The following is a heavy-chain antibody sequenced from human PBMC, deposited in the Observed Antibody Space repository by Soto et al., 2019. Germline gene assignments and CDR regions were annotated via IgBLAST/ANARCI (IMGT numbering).Heavy chain of an antibody. Sequence: VASVKVSCKASGGTFSSHAISWVRQAPGQGLEWMGGIIPIFGTANYAQKFQGRVTITADESTSTAYMELSSLRSEDTAVYYCARDTIAARPVDYYYGMDVWGQGTTVTVSS. J-gene: IGHJ6*02. CDR2: IIPIFGTA. CDR1: GGTFSSHA. V-gene: IGHV1-69*13. D-gene: IGHD6-6*01. CDR3: ARDTIAARPVDYYYGMDV.